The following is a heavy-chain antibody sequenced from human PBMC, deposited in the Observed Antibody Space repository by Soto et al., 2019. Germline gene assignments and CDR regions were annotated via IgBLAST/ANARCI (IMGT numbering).Heavy chain of an antibody. CDR3: ATTMSSGYDYGGAFDI. CDR2: INPNSGGT. J-gene: IGHJ3*02. CDR1: GYTFTGYY. V-gene: IGHV1-2*04. D-gene: IGHD3-22*01. Sequence: ASVKVSCKASGYTFTGYYMHWVRQAPGQGLEWMGWINPNSGGTNYAQKFQGWVTMTRDTSISTAYMELSRLRSDDTAVYYCATTMSSGYDYGGAFDIWGQGTMVTVS.